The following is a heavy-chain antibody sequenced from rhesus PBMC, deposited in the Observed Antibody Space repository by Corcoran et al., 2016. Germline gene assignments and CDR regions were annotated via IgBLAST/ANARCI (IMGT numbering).Heavy chain of an antibody. CDR2: IYGSSGST. CDR1: GGPFSRYW. V-gene: IGHV4-160*01. CDR3: ARSHNTWSDY. D-gene: IGHD1-38*01. Sequence: QVQLQESGPGLVKPSETLSLTCAVSGGPFSRYWWGWSRQPPGKGLEWIGSIYGSSGSTEYNPSLKSRVTISGDTSKKQFSLKLRSVTAADTAVYYCARSHNTWSDYWGQGLLVTVSS. J-gene: IGHJ4*01.